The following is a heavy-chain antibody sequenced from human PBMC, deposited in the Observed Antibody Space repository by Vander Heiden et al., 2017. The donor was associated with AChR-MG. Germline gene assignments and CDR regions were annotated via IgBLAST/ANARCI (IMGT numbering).Heavy chain of an antibody. J-gene: IGHJ5*02. CDR1: GFIFSSYD. CDR3: ARGSVGFDP. V-gene: IGHV3-13*01. D-gene: IGHD2-15*01. CDR2: IGVGGDT. Sequence: EVQLVESGGGLVKPGGSLRLSCAASGFIFSSYDMHWVRQAAGEGLEWGSGIGVGGDTYYLGSVKGRFTISRENAENSLYLQMNSLRAGDTAVYYCARGSVGFDPWGQGTLVTVSS.